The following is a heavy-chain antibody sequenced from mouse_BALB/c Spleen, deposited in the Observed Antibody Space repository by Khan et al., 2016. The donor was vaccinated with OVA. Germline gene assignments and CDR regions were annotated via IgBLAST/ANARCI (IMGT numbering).Heavy chain of an antibody. V-gene: IGHV1-9*01. D-gene: IGHD1-1*01. Sequence: VQLQQSGAELLKPGASVKISCKATGYTFSNYWIEWVKQRPGHGLEWIGEILPGSANINYNERFKGKATLNSDASSNTAYLQLSSLTSEDSAVYFCARVKYGSGGYFDYWGQGTILTVSS. CDR1: GYTFSNYW. CDR3: ARVKYGSGGYFDY. J-gene: IGHJ2*01. CDR2: ILPGSANI.